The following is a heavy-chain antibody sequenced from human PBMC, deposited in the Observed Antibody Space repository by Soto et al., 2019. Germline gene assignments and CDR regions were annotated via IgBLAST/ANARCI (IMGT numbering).Heavy chain of an antibody. Sequence: SETLSLTCTVSGGSISSGGYYWSWIRQHPGKGLEWIGYIYYSGSTYYNPSLKSRVTISVDTSKNQFSLKLSLVTAADTAGYYCARDWEYSGYDIGYYGMDVWGQGTTVTVSS. J-gene: IGHJ6*02. CDR2: IYYSGST. CDR3: ARDWEYSGYDIGYYGMDV. V-gene: IGHV4-31*03. D-gene: IGHD5-12*01. CDR1: GGSISSGGYY.